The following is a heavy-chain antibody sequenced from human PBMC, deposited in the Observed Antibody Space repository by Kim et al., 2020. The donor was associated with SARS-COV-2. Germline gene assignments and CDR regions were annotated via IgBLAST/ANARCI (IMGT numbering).Heavy chain of an antibody. CDR1: GFTFGDYA. CDR3: TRAHDYGDYGYFDY. J-gene: IGHJ4*02. CDR2: IRSKAYGGTT. D-gene: IGHD4-17*01. V-gene: IGHV3-49*03. Sequence: GGSLRLSCTASGFTFGDYAMSWFRQAPGKGLEWVGFIRSKAYGGTTEYAASVKGRFTISRDDSKSIAYLQMNSLKTEDTAVYYCTRAHDYGDYGYFDYWGQGTLVTVSS.